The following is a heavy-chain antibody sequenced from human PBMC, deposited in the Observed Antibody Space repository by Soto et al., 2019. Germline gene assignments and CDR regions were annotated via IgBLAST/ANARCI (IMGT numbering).Heavy chain of an antibody. Sequence: QVLLVQSGAEVKKPGSSVKVSCKTSRDTFGSYAISWVRQAPRQGLEWMGGIIPFIRASNYAQKFQGRVTITADESTTTVHMDLSSLRFEDTAVYYCARNLRYFGSGSFFRGMDVWGQGTTVTVSS. D-gene: IGHD3-10*01. J-gene: IGHJ6*02. V-gene: IGHV1-69*01. CDR1: RDTFGSYA. CDR3: ARNLRYFGSGSFFRGMDV. CDR2: IIPFIRAS.